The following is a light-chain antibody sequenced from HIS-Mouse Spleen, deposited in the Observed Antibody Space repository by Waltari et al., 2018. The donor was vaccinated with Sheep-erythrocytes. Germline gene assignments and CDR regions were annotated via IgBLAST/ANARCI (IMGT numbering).Light chain of an antibody. CDR2: DVS. V-gene: IGLV2-11*01. J-gene: IGLJ1*01. Sequence: QSALTQPRSVSGSPGQSVTISCTVTSSDVGGYNYVHWYQQHPGKAPKLMIYDVSKRPSGVPDRFSGSKSGNTASLTISGLQAEDEADYYCCSYAGSYNHVFATGTKVTVL. CDR3: CSYAGSYNHV. CDR1: SSDVGGYNY.